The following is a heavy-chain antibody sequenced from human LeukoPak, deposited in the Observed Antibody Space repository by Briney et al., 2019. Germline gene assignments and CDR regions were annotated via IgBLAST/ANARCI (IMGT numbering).Heavy chain of an antibody. J-gene: IGHJ4*02. CDR1: GGTFSSYA. Sequence: GASVKVSCKASGGTFSSYAISWVRQAPGQGLEWMGGIIPIFGTANYAQKFQGRVTITADESTSTAYMELSSPRSEDTAVYYCARENSGSYYSVVYWGQGTLVTVSS. D-gene: IGHD1-26*01. CDR3: ARENSGSYYSVVY. CDR2: IIPIFGTA. V-gene: IGHV1-69*13.